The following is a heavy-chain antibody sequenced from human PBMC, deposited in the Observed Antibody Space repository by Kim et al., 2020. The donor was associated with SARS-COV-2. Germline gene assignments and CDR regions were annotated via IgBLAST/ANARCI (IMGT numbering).Heavy chain of an antibody. V-gene: IGHV1-69*13. Sequence: SVKVSCKASGGTFSSYAISWVRQAPGQGLEWMGGIIPIFGTANYAQKFQGRVTITADESTSTAYMELSSLRSEDTAVYYCAQPSRGYSYGYDYWGQGTLVTVSS. CDR3: AQPSRGYSYGYDY. CDR1: GGTFSSYA. D-gene: IGHD5-18*01. J-gene: IGHJ4*02. CDR2: IIPIFGTA.